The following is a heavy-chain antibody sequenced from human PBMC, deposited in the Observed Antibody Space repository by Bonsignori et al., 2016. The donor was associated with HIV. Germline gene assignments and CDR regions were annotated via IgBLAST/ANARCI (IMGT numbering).Heavy chain of an antibody. CDR2: INHSGST. J-gene: IGHJ4*02. V-gene: IGHV4-34*01. Sequence: WIRQPPGKGLEWIGEINHSGSTNYNPSLNSRVTISVDTSKNQFSLKLSSVTAADTAVYYCATLWGSGDYWGQGTLVTVSS. D-gene: IGHD7-27*01. CDR3: ATLWGSGDY.